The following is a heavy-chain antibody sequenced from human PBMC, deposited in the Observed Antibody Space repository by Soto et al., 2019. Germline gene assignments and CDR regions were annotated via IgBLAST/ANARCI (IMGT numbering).Heavy chain of an antibody. D-gene: IGHD3-16*01. Sequence: SSVKVSCKVSGYTLTELSMHWVRQAPGKGLEWMGGFDPEDGETIYAQKFQGRVTMTEDTSTDTAYMELRSLRSDDTAVYYCARARYYDYIWGSYALYFDYWGQGTLVTVSS. V-gene: IGHV1-24*01. CDR1: GYTLTELS. J-gene: IGHJ4*02. CDR3: ARARYYDYIWGSYALYFDY. CDR2: FDPEDGET.